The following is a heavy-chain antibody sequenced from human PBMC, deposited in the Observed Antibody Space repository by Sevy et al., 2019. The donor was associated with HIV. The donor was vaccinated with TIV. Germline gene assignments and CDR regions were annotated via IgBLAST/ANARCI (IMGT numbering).Heavy chain of an antibody. CDR1: GYSFTNYW. CDR3: ARLEPRGNHFYGMDV. J-gene: IGHJ6*02. CDR2: IYPGDSDT. Sequence: GESLKISCKGSGYSFTNYWIGWVRQMPGKGLEWMGIIYPGDSDTRYSPSLQGQVTISADRSISTVYLQWSSLKASDTAMYYGARLEPRGNHFYGMDVWGQGTTVTVSS. V-gene: IGHV5-51*01. D-gene: IGHD1-1*01.